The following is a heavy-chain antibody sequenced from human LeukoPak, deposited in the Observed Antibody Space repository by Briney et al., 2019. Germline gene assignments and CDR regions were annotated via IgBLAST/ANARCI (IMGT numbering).Heavy chain of an antibody. J-gene: IGHJ3*02. CDR2: TYYRSKWYN. D-gene: IGHD3-3*01. Sequence: SQTLSLTCAISGDSVSSNSAAWNWIRQSPSRGLEWLGRTYYRSKWYNDYAVSVKSRITINPDTSKNQFSLQLNSVTPEDTAVYYCAISRDAWITFWSGSEGAFDIWGQGTMVTVSS. V-gene: IGHV6-1*01. CDR1: GDSVSSNSAA. CDR3: AISRDAWITFWSGSEGAFDI.